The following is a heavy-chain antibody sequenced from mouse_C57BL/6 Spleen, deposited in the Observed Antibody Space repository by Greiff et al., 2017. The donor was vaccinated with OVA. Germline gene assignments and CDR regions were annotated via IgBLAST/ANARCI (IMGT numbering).Heavy chain of an antibody. Sequence: EVQGVESGEGLVKPGGSLKLSCAASGFTFSSYAMSWVRQTPEKRLEWVAYISSGGDYIYYADTVKGRFTITRDNARNTLYLQMSSLKSEDTAMYYCTRDRRRGGAMDYWGQGTSVTVSS. CDR2: ISSGGDYI. CDR3: TRDRRRGGAMDY. J-gene: IGHJ4*01. CDR1: GFTFSSYA. D-gene: IGHD2-14*01. V-gene: IGHV5-9-1*02.